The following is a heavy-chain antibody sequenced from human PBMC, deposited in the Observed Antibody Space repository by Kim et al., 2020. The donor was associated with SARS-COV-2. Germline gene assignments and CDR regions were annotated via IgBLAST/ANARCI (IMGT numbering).Heavy chain of an antibody. Sequence: GGSLRLSCVASGFTFNTHWMQWVRQAPGKGLEWVASIKGDGSEKTYLDSVKARFTISRDNAVTSLYLQMDSLRVDDTAVYYCVRTGMYSYWGQGTLVTVSS. CDR3: VRTGMYSY. V-gene: IGHV3-7*01. D-gene: IGHD2-8*01. CDR1: GFTFNTHW. CDR2: IKGDGSEK. J-gene: IGHJ4*02.